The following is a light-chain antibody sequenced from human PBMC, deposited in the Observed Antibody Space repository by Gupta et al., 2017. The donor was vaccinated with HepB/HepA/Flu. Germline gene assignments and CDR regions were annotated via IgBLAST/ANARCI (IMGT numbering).Light chain of an antibody. CDR2: DVS. J-gene: IGLJ1*01. Sequence: ALTQPASVSGSPGQSITLPCTGTSSDVGGYNYVSWYQQHPGKAPKLMICDVSNRPSGVSNRFSGSKSGNTASLTISGLQAEDEADYYCNSYTSSSTFVLGTGTKVTVL. CDR3: NSYTSSSTFV. V-gene: IGLV2-14*03. CDR1: SSDVGGYNY.